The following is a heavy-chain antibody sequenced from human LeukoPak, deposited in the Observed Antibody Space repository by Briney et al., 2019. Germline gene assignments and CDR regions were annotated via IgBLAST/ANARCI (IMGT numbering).Heavy chain of an antibody. D-gene: IGHD3-22*01. CDR3: ARDLLYYDSSGNFDY. CDR1: GYTFTGYY. CDR2: INPNSGGT. Sequence: ASVKVSCKASGYTFTGYYMHWVRQAPGQGLEWMGWINPNSGGTNYAQKFQGRVTMTRDTSISTAYMELSRLRSDDTAVYYCARDLLYYDSSGNFDYWGQGTLVTVSS. J-gene: IGHJ4*02. V-gene: IGHV1-2*02.